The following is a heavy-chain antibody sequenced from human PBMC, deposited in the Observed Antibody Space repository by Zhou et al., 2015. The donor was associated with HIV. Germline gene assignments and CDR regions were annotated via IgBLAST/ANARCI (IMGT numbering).Heavy chain of an antibody. CDR3: ARIKSSAAGTKMRTYGMDV. Sequence: QVQLVQSGAEVKKPGASVKVSCKASGYTFTGYYMHWVRQAPGQGLEWMGWINPNSGGTNYAQKFQGRVTMTRDTSISTAYMELSRLRSDDTAVYYCARIKSSAAGTKMRTYGMDVWGQGTTVTVSS. J-gene: IGHJ6*02. V-gene: IGHV1-2*02. CDR1: GYTFTGYY. D-gene: IGHD6-13*01. CDR2: INPNSGGT.